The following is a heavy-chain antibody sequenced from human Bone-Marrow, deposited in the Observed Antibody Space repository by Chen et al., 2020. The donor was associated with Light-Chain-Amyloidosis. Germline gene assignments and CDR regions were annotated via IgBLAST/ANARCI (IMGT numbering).Heavy chain of an antibody. V-gene: IGHV3-9*01. CDR2: ISWNRCIM. CDR3: VKSFAPHWYYMDV. CDR1: GFTFDDFA. D-gene: IGHD1-1*01. J-gene: IGHJ6*03. Sequence: EAQLVESGGGLVQPGRSLRLSCAASGFTFDDFAMHWVRQAPGKGLEWVSGISWNRCIMGYAESVRGRFNISRDNAKNSLDLQMNSLRPEDTALYYCVKSFAPHWYYMDVWGKGTSVTVSS.